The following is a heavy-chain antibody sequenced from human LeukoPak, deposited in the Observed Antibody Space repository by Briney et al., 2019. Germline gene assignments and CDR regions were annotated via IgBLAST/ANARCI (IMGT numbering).Heavy chain of an antibody. CDR1: GYSFTSYW. V-gene: IGHV5-51*03. CDR3: ARYANYYDSSGYYYLDAFDI. J-gene: IGHJ3*02. D-gene: IGHD3-22*01. Sequence: GESLKISCKGSGYSFTSYWIGWMRQMPGKGLEWMGIIYPGDSDTRYSPSFQGQVTISADKSISTAYLQWSSLKASDTAMYYCARYANYYDSSGYYYLDAFDIWGQGTMVTVSS. CDR2: IYPGDSDT.